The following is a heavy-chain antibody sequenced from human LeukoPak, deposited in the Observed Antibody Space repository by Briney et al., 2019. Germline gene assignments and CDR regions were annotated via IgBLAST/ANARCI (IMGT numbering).Heavy chain of an antibody. Sequence: KPGGSLRLSCAASGFTFSNAWMSWVRQAPGKGLEWVGRIKSKTDGGTTDYAAPVKGRFTISRDDSKNTLYLQMNSLKTEDTAVYYCTTDYYGSGSYFRYWGQGTLVTVSS. CDR2: IKSKTDGGTT. CDR1: GFTFSNAW. V-gene: IGHV3-15*01. D-gene: IGHD3-10*01. J-gene: IGHJ4*02. CDR3: TTDYYGSGSYFRY.